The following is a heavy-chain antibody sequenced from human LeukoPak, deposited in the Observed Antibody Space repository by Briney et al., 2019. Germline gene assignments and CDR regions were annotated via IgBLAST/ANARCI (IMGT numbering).Heavy chain of an antibody. V-gene: IGHV3-66*01. Sequence: GGSLRLSCAASGFTFSNYAMSWVRQAPGKGLEWVSVIYSGGSTHYVDSVKGRFTISRDNSKNTVYLQMNSLRAGDTAVYYCASLYYGGNNFDYWGQRTLVTVSS. CDR3: ASLYYGGNNFDY. J-gene: IGHJ4*02. CDR2: IYSGGST. CDR1: GFTFSNYA. D-gene: IGHD4-23*01.